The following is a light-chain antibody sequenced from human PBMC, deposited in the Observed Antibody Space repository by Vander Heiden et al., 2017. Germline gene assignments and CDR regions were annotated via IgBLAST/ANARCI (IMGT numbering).Light chain of an antibody. V-gene: IGKV4-1*01. Sequence: DIVMTQSPDSLAVSLGERATINCKSSQSGLYSSNNKNYLAWYQQKPGQPPKLLIYWASTREPGVPDRFSGSGSGTDFTLTISSLQAEDVAVYYCQQYYSTPFTFGPGTKVDIK. CDR1: QSGLYSSNNKNY. J-gene: IGKJ3*01. CDR2: WAS. CDR3: QQYYSTPFT.